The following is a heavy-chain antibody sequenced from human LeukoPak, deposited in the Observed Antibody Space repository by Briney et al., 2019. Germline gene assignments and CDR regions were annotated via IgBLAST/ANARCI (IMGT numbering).Heavy chain of an antibody. J-gene: IGHJ4*02. Sequence: GGSLRLSCAASGFTFGSYGMSWVRQPPGKGLEWVSFISPSGDRTSNADSVEGRFTISRDNPRDTLYLQMNSLRDEDTAGYYCAIMHGYYDGSGYWVQWGQGTLVTVSS. CDR2: ISPSGDRT. CDR3: AIMHGYYDGSGYWVQ. CDR1: GFTFGSYG. V-gene: IGHV3-23*01. D-gene: IGHD3-22*01.